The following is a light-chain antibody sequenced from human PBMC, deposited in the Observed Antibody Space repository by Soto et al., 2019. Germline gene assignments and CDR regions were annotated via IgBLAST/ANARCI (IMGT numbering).Light chain of an antibody. CDR3: QSWGSGTVV. J-gene: IGLJ2*01. Sequence: QLVLTQSPAASASLGASVKLTCTLSSGHSSYAIAWHQQQPEKGPRYLMKLNSDGSHSKGDGIPDRFSGSSSGAERYLTISSLQSEDEADYYCQSWGSGTVVFSGGTKLTV. CDR1: SGHSSYA. V-gene: IGLV4-69*01. CDR2: LNSDGSH.